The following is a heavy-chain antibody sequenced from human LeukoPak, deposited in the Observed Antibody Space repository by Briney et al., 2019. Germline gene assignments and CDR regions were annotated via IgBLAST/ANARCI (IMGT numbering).Heavy chain of an antibody. CDR2: ISNDGSKK. J-gene: IGHJ4*02. CDR1: GFTFSSYA. CDR3: ARDPTTMVRGVHLPSDY. V-gene: IGHV3-30*15. D-gene: IGHD3-10*01. Sequence: GGSLRLSCAASGFTFSSYAIHWVRQAPGKGLEWVTVISNDGSKKSYADSVKGRFIISRDNSKNTVYLQMSSLRPDDTAVYYCARDPTTMVRGVHLPSDYWGQGTLVTVSS.